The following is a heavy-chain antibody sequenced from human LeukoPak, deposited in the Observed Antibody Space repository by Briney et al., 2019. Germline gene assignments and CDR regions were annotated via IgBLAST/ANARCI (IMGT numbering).Heavy chain of an antibody. Sequence: ASVKVSCKASGYTFTSYAMHWVRQAPGQRLEWMGWINAGNGKTKYSQKFQGRVTLTRDISASTAYMELSSLRSEDTAVYYCARGRYSSGWYSFDYWGQGTLVTVSS. CDR1: GYTFTSYA. CDR2: INAGNGKT. CDR3: ARGRYSSGWYSFDY. V-gene: IGHV1-3*01. D-gene: IGHD6-19*01. J-gene: IGHJ4*02.